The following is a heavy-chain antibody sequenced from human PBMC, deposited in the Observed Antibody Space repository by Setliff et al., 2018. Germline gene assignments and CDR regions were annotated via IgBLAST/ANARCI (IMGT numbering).Heavy chain of an antibody. Sequence: SVKVSCKASGGTFSSHAISWVRQAPGQGLEWMGGIIPILGIANYAQKFQGRVTITADKSTSTAYMELSSLRSEDTAVYYCARTYYDILTGYYSSPGYFDYWGQGTLVTVSS. CDR2: IIPILGIA. J-gene: IGHJ4*02. V-gene: IGHV1-69*10. D-gene: IGHD3-9*01. CDR1: GGTFSSHA. CDR3: ARTYYDILTGYYSSPGYFDY.